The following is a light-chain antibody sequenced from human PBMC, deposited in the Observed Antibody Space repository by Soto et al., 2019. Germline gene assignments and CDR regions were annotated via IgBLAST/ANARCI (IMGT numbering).Light chain of an antibody. V-gene: IGLV2-23*01. J-gene: IGLJ1*01. CDR3: YSYAGENLYV. CDR1: NSDVGSYNL. CDR2: EGT. Sequence: QSVLTQPASVSASPGQSITIPCTGTNSDVGSYNLVSWFQQHPGKVPKLLIYEGTKRASGLSDRFSGYKSGTTASLTISGLQAEDEAHYYCYSYAGENLYVFGTGTKVTVL.